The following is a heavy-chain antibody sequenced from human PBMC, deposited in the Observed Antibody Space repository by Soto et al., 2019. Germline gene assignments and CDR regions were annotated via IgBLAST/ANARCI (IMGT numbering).Heavy chain of an antibody. Sequence: QLQLQESGSGLVKPSQTLSPTCAVSGGSISSGGYSWSWIRQPPGKGLEWIGYIYHSGSTYYNPSLKSRVTISVDRSKNQFSLKLSSVTAADTAVYYCAREIAAAGREGYFDYWGQGTLVTVSS. CDR1: GGSISSGGYS. V-gene: IGHV4-30-2*01. D-gene: IGHD6-13*01. CDR3: AREIAAAGREGYFDY. J-gene: IGHJ4*02. CDR2: IYHSGST.